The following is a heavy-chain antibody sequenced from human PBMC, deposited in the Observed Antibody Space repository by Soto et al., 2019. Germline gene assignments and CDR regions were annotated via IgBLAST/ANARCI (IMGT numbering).Heavy chain of an antibody. Sequence: GESLKISCKGSGYSFTSYWIGWVRQMPGKGLEWMGIIYPGDSDTRYSPSFQGQVTISADKSISTAYLQWSSLKASDTAMYYCARQGYHYGSGSSYCYYYYMDVWGKVTTVTVSS. CDR2: IYPGDSDT. CDR3: ARQGYHYGSGSSYCYYYYMDV. J-gene: IGHJ6*03. V-gene: IGHV5-51*01. D-gene: IGHD3-10*01. CDR1: GYSFTSYW.